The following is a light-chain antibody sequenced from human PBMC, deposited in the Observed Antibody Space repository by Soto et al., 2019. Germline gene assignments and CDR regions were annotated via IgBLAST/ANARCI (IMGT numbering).Light chain of an antibody. CDR1: QGITSW. CDR2: AAS. J-gene: IGKJ1*01. CDR3: QHTYSSLWT. V-gene: IGKV1-12*01. Sequence: DIQMTQSPSALSASVGDTVTITCRASQGITSWLAWYQQKPGKAPNLLIYAASTLKSGVPSRFSGSGSGTEFTLTISSLQPEDFATYYCQHTYSSLWTFCPETKVDIK.